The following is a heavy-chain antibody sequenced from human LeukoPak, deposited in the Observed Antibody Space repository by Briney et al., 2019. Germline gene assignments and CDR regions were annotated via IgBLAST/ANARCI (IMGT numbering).Heavy chain of an antibody. V-gene: IGHV1-2*04. D-gene: IGHD3-10*01. J-gene: IGHJ4*02. Sequence: ASVTVSCKASGYTFTGYYMHWVRQAPGQGLAWMGWINPNSGGTNYAQMLQGWVTMTRDTSISTAYMELSRLRSDDTAVYYCARAPYYYGSGSYYEFDYWGQGTLVTVSS. CDR2: INPNSGGT. CDR1: GYTFTGYY. CDR3: ARAPYYYGSGSYYEFDY.